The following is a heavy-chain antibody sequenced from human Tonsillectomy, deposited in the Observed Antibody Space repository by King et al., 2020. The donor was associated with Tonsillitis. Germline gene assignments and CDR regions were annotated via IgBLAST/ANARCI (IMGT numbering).Heavy chain of an antibody. Sequence: VQLVESGGGLVQPGGSLRLSCATSGFTFSTYAMSWVRQAPGKGLVWVSAISGSGSGTYYADSAKGRFTISRDTSKNTLYLQMNSLRAEDTAVYYCAKDMYSTSSNFDSWGQGTLVTVSS. CDR3: AKDMYSTSSNFDS. J-gene: IGHJ4*02. V-gene: IGHV3-23*04. CDR2: ISGSGSGT. CDR1: GFTFSTYA. D-gene: IGHD6-6*01.